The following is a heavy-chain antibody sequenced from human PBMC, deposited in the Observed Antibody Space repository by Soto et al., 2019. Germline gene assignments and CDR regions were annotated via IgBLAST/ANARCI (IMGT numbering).Heavy chain of an antibody. CDR3: AKDDLRSRDGYDSSFDY. Sequence: EVQLLESGGGLVQPGGSLRLSCAASGFTFSSYAMSWVRQAPGKGLEWVSAISGSGGSTYYADSVKGRFTITRDNSKQTLYLQMNSLRAEDTAVYYCAKDDLRSRDGYDSSFDYWGQGTLVTASS. V-gene: IGHV3-23*01. CDR2: ISGSGGST. D-gene: IGHD5-12*01. CDR1: GFTFSSYA. J-gene: IGHJ4*02.